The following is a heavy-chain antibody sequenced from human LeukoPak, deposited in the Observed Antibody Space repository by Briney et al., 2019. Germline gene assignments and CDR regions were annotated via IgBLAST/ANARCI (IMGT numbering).Heavy chain of an antibody. Sequence: SETLSLTCAVSGYSISSGYYWGWIRQPPGKGLEWIGSIYHSGSTYYNPSLKSRVTISVDASKNQFSLKLSSVTAADTAVYYCARGDGYNLDWYFDLWGRGTLVTVSS. D-gene: IGHD5-24*01. CDR1: GYSISSGYY. CDR3: ARGDGYNLDWYFDL. CDR2: IYHSGST. J-gene: IGHJ2*01. V-gene: IGHV4-38-2*01.